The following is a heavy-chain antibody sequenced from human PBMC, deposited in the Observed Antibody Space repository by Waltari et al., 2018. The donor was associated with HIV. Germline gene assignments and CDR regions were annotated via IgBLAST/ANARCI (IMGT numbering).Heavy chain of an antibody. V-gene: IGHV3-33*01. CDR1: GFTFSSYA. J-gene: IGHJ4*02. Sequence: QVQLVESGGGVVQPGKSLRLSCAASGFTFSSYAMHWVRQAPGKGLEWVALIWHDAINPYYADSVEGRFTIARDNSKSTLYLQMNGLRAEDTALYYCARDSPAFSRGTEELDYWGQGTLVTVSS. D-gene: IGHD2-2*01. CDR2: IWHDAINP. CDR3: ARDSPAFSRGTEELDY.